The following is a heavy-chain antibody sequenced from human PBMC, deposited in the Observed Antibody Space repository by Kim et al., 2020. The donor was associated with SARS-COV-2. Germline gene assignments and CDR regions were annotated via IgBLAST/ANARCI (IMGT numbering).Heavy chain of an antibody. Sequence: GESLKISCKGSGYSFTSYWISWVRQMPGKGLEWMGRIDPSDSYTNYSPSFQGHVTISADKSISTAYLQWSSLKASDTAMYYCARLVVRGVMRNAFDIWGQGTMVTVSS. D-gene: IGHD3-10*01. CDR1: GYSFTSYW. V-gene: IGHV5-10-1*01. CDR3: ARLVVRGVMRNAFDI. CDR2: IDPSDSYT. J-gene: IGHJ3*02.